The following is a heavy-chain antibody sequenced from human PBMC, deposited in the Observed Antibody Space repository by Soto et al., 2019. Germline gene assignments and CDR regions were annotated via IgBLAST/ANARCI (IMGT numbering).Heavy chain of an antibody. Sequence: EVQLLESGGGLVQPGGSLSLSCADSAFTFNNYAMSWVRQAPGKGLEWVSGIGGSGRTTYYADSVKGRFTISRDNSNNTLLLQMTSLRAEDTAVYYCAKSRYSDSSGDFYDYWGQGTLVTVSS. D-gene: IGHD3-22*01. CDR1: AFTFNNYA. J-gene: IGHJ4*02. V-gene: IGHV3-23*01. CDR3: AKSRYSDSSGDFYDY. CDR2: IGGSGRTT.